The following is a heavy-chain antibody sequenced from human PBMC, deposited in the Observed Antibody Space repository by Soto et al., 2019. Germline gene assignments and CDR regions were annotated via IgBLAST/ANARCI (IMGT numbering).Heavy chain of an antibody. Sequence: QVQIVQSGAEVKKPGASVRVSCKASGYIFTSYVMHWVRQAPGQRLEWMGWINAGNGNTKYSPKYQGRVTITRDTSASAAHMYLSSLTSEDTAVYFCASGIQELDYWGQGTLVTVSS. J-gene: IGHJ4*02. CDR1: GYIFTSYV. D-gene: IGHD1-1*01. V-gene: IGHV1-3*01. CDR2: INAGNGNT. CDR3: ASGIQELDY.